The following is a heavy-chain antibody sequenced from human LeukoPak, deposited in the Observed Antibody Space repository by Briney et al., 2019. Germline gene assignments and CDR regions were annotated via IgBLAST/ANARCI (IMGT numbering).Heavy chain of an antibody. Sequence: GGSLRLSCAASGFTFSSYWMSWVRRAPGKGLEWVANIKQDGSEKYYVDSVKGRFTISRDNAKNSLYLQMNSLRAEDTAVYYCARTIFGVVTAEYYFDYWGQGTLVTVSS. CDR2: IKQDGSEK. V-gene: IGHV3-7*01. J-gene: IGHJ4*02. CDR3: ARTIFGVVTAEYYFDY. CDR1: GFTFSSYW. D-gene: IGHD3-3*01.